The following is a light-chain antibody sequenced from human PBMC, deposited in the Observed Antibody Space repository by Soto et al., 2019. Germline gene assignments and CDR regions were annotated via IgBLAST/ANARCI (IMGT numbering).Light chain of an antibody. CDR1: SSNVGSNS. V-gene: IGLV1-44*01. Sequence: QAVVTQPPSASGAPGQRVIVSCSGGSSNVGSNSVNWYQHLPGSAPKPLIFSNNQRPSGVPDRLSGSKSGTSASLAIGGLQSDDEADYYCAAWDDSLSAYVFGSGTKLTVL. CDR3: AAWDDSLSAYV. J-gene: IGLJ1*01. CDR2: SNN.